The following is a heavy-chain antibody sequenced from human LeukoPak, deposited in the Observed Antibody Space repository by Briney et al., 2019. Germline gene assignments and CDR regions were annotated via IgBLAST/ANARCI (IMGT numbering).Heavy chain of an antibody. J-gene: IGHJ5*02. CDR1: GFTFSSYA. V-gene: IGHV3-23*01. D-gene: IGHD6-13*01. CDR2: ISGSGGST. CDR3: AKSPDSSSWYQMFDP. Sequence: PGGSLRLSCAASGFTFSSYAMSWVRQAPGKGLEWVSAISGSGGSTYYADSVKGRFTISRDNSKNTLYLQMSGLRAEDTAVYYCAKSPDSSSWYQMFDPWGQGTLVTVSS.